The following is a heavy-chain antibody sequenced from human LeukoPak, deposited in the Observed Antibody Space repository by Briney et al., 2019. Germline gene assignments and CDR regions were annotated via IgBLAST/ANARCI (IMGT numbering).Heavy chain of an antibody. D-gene: IGHD6-13*01. J-gene: IGHJ4*02. V-gene: IGHV4-31*03. Sequence: SQTLSLTCTVSGGSISSGGYYWSWIRQHPGTGLEWIGYIYYSGSTYYNPSLKSRVTISVDTSKNQFSLKLSSVTAADTAVYYCASDRIAAAGTFDYWGQGTLVTVSS. CDR2: IYYSGST. CDR3: ASDRIAAAGTFDY. CDR1: GGSISSGGYY.